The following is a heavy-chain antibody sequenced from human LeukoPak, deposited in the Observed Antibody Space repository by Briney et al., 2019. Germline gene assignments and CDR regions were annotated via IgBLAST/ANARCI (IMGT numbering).Heavy chain of an antibody. D-gene: IGHD3-10*01. Sequence: SETLSLTCAVSGGSISSGGYSWSWIRQPPGKGLEWIGYIYHSGSTYYNPSLKSRVTISVDTSKNQFSLKLSSVTAADTAVYYCARRGGLDFDYWGQGTLVTVSS. V-gene: IGHV4-30-2*03. CDR3: ARRGGLDFDY. J-gene: IGHJ4*02. CDR2: IYHSGST. CDR1: GGSISSGGYS.